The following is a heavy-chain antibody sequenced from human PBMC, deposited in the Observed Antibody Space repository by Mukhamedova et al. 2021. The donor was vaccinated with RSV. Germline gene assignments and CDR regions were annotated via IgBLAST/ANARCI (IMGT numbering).Heavy chain of an antibody. J-gene: IGHJ4*02. Sequence: AMHWVRQAPGQRLEWMGWINAGNGNTKYSQKFQGRVTITRDTSASTAYMELSSLRSEDTAVYYCARFRYQLLEFDYWGQGTLVTV. D-gene: IGHD2-2*01. CDR2: INAGNGNT. CDR3: ARFRYQLLEFDY. V-gene: IGHV1-3*01. CDR1: A.